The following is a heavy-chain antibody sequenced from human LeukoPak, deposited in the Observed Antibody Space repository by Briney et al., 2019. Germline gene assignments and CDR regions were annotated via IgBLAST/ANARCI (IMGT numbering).Heavy chain of an antibody. J-gene: IGHJ5*02. CDR1: GGSFSGYY. CDR2: INHSGST. Sequence: SETLSLTCAVYGGSFSGYYWSWIRQPPGKGLELIGEINHSGSTNYNPSLKSRVTISVDTSKNQFSLKLSSVTAADTAVYYCASNPIVVVVAATPGWFDPWGQGTLVTVSS. V-gene: IGHV4-34*01. CDR3: ASNPIVVVVAATPGWFDP. D-gene: IGHD2-15*01.